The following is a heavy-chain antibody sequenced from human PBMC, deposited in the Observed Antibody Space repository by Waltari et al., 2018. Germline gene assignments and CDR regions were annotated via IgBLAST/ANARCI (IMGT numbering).Heavy chain of an antibody. CDR1: GFPSSPNR. CDR2: IDSDGSST. CDR3: GRARVQGVKYFDY. D-gene: IGHD3-10*01. V-gene: IGHV3-74*01. Sequence: DVQLVESGGGLVQPGGSRSLPCTALGFPSSPNRMHWVRHGPGTGLMWVSRIDSDGSSTSYEDSVRGRFTISRDNAKNTLYLQMNSVRDEDTAVYYCGRARVQGVKYFDYWGRGTLVTVSS. J-gene: IGHJ4*02.